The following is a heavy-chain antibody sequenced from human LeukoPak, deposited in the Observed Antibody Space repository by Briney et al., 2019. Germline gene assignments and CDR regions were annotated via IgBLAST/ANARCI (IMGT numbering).Heavy chain of an antibody. J-gene: IGHJ2*01. CDR3: ARTNYDFWSGYPRPHWYSDL. D-gene: IGHD3-3*01. CDR2: ISYDGSNK. Sequence: PGGSLRLSCAASGFTFSSYAMHWVRQAPGKGLEWVAVISYDGSNKYYADSVKGRFTISRDNSKNTLYLQMNSLRAEDTAVYYCARTNYDFWSGYPRPHWYSDLWGRGTLVTVSS. V-gene: IGHV3-30*04. CDR1: GFTFSSYA.